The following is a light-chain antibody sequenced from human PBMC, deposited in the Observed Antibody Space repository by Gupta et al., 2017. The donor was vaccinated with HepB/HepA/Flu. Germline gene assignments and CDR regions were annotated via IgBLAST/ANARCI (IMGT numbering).Light chain of an antibody. Sequence: VLTQPPSLSGAPGQRVTIPCSGSSSNIGAGYDVHWYQLLPGTAPKLLISDNNNRPSGVPDRFSASKSDTSASLAITGLQTEDEADYYCQSYDSNLSGFWVFGGGTKLTVL. J-gene: IGLJ3*02. CDR1: SSNIGAGYD. CDR3: QSYDSNLSGFWV. V-gene: IGLV1-40*01. CDR2: DNN.